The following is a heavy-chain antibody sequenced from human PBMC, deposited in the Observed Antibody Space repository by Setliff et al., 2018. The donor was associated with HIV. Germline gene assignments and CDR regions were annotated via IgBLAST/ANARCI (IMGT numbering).Heavy chain of an antibody. CDR3: ARVLDGGNDY. Sequence: SETLSLTCTVSGGSISSHYWSWIRQPPGKGLEWIGSLYYSGNTNYNPSLKSRVTISVDTSKNQFSLKLSSVTAADTAVYYCARVLDGGNDYWGQGTLVTVSS. CDR1: GGSISSHY. J-gene: IGHJ4*02. CDR2: LYYSGNT. V-gene: IGHV4-59*11. D-gene: IGHD3-3*02.